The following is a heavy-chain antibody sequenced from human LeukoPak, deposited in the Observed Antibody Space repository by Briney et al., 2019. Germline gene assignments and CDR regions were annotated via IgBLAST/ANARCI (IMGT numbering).Heavy chain of an antibody. CDR1: GYTFTSYG. Sequence: GASVKVSCKASGYTFTSYGISWVRQAPGQGLEWMGWISAYNGNTNYAQKLQGRVTMTTDTSTSTAYMELRSLRSDDTAVYCCARNYYGSGSYPGAFDYWGQGTLVTVSS. J-gene: IGHJ4*02. CDR3: ARNYYGSGSYPGAFDY. D-gene: IGHD3-10*01. CDR2: ISAYNGNT. V-gene: IGHV1-18*01.